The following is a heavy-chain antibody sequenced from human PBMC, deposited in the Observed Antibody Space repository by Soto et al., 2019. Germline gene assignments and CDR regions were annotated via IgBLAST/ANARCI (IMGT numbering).Heavy chain of an antibody. CDR2: IYFTGNT. V-gene: IGHV4-39*01. CDR3: AGQTFTIAAASYGRSNWFDP. J-gene: IGHJ5*02. CDR1: GGSITSSSHF. Sequence: ETLSLTCTVSGGSITSSSHFWGWVRQPPGKGLEWIGTIYFTGNTYYTPSLKSRLTMSIDTSRNEFSLRLNSVTAADTAVYYCAGQTFTIAAASYGRSNWFDPWGPGTLVTVSS. D-gene: IGHD6-25*01.